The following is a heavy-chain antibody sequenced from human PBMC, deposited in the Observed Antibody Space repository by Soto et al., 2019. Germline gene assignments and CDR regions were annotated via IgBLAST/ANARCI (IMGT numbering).Heavy chain of an antibody. V-gene: IGHV1-24*01. Sequence: ASVKVSCKASGYTFTSYDINWVRQATGKGLEWMGGFDPEDGETIYAQKIQGRVTMTEDTSTDTAYMELSSLRSEDTAVYYCATESGQLVFGAFDIWGQGTMVTVSS. CDR3: ATESGQLVFGAFDI. CDR1: GYTFTSYD. D-gene: IGHD3-16*01. J-gene: IGHJ3*02. CDR2: FDPEDGET.